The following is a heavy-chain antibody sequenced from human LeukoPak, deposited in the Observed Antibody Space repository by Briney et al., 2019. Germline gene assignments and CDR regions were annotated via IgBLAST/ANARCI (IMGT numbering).Heavy chain of an antibody. D-gene: IGHD3-10*01. Sequence: ASVKVSCKASGYTFTSYAMNWVRQAPGQGLEWMGWINTNTGNPTYAQGFTGRFVFSLDTSVSTAYLQISSLKAEDTAVYYCAIFSSRYYYGSGSSLKGGYWGQGTLVTVSS. CDR3: AIFSSRYYYGSGSSLKGGY. J-gene: IGHJ4*02. CDR2: INTNTGNP. V-gene: IGHV7-4-1*02. CDR1: GYTFTSYA.